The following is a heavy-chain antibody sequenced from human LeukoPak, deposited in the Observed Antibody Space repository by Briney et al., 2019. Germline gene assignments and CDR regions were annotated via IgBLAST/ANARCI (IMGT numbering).Heavy chain of an antibody. Sequence: PGGSLRLSCAASGFTFSSYSMNWVRQAPGKGLEWVSSISSSSSYIYYADSVKGRFTISRDNAKNSLYLQMNSLRAEDTAVYYCAETAMVNLGAFDIWGQGTMVTVSS. J-gene: IGHJ3*02. CDR3: AETAMVNLGAFDI. CDR1: GFTFSSYS. CDR2: ISSSSSYI. V-gene: IGHV3-21*01. D-gene: IGHD5-18*01.